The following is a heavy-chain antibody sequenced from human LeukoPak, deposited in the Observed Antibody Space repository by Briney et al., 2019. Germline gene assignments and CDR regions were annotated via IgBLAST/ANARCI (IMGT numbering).Heavy chain of an antibody. CDR3: ARQVFWSGYFPYYFDY. CDR2: IKQDGSEK. CDR1: GFTFSSYW. J-gene: IGHJ4*02. Sequence: GGSLRLSCAASGFTFSSYWMSWVRQAPGKGLEWVANIKQDGSEKYYVDSVKGRFTISRDNAKNSLYLQMNSLRAEDTAVYYCARQVFWSGYFPYYFDYWGQGTLVTVSS. D-gene: IGHD3-3*01. V-gene: IGHV3-7*01.